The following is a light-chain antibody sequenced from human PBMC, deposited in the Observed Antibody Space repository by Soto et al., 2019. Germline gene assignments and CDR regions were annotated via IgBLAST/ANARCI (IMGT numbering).Light chain of an antibody. CDR1: QSISSW. V-gene: IGKV1-5*01. Sequence: DIQMTQSTYTVSAAVGERVRISGRASQSISSWLAWYQQKPGKAPKLLIYDASSLESGVPARFSGSGSGTEFTLSISSLQPDDFATYYCQQYNYYWTCGQGPKVAIK. CDR3: QQYNYYWT. J-gene: IGKJ1*01. CDR2: DAS.